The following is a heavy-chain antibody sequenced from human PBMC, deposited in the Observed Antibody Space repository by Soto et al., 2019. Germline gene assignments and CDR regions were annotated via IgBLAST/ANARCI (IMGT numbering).Heavy chain of an antibody. D-gene: IGHD1-26*01. V-gene: IGHV3-73*02. Sequence: EVQLVESGGGLVQPGGSLKLSCAASGFSFSDSAMHWVRQASGKGLEWVGRIGSKGQNYATTYAELVKGRFIISTDESKNTAHLQMNSLKTEDTAVYYCTKYSGTSSAPAALGQGTLVTVSS. CDR1: GFSFSDSA. CDR3: TKYSGTSSAPAA. CDR2: IGSKGQNYAT. J-gene: IGHJ5*02.